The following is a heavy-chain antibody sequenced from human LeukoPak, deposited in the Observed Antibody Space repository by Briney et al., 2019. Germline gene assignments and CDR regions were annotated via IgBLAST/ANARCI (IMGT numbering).Heavy chain of an antibody. J-gene: IGHJ4*02. CDR2: IRSKANSYAT. V-gene: IGHV3-73*01. CDR3: TRHGRTGTTNY. CDR1: GFTFDNYA. Sequence: GGSLRLSCAASGFTFDNYAMNWVRQAPGKGLEWVGRIRSKANSYATAYAASVKGRFTISRDDSKNTAYLQMNSLKTEDTAVYYCTRHGRTGTTNYWGQGTLVTVSS. D-gene: IGHD1-7*01.